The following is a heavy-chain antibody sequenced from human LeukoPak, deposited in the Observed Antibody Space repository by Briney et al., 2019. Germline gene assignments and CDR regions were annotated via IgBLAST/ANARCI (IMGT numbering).Heavy chain of an antibody. CDR1: GGTFSSYA. V-gene: IGHV1-69*13. CDR3: ARVDDLDAFDI. CDR2: IIPIFGTA. J-gene: IGHJ3*02. D-gene: IGHD2-2*03. Sequence: GASVKVSCKASGGTFSSYAISWARQAPGQGLEWMGGIIPIFGTANYAQKFQGRVTITADESTSTAYMELSSLRSEDTAVYYCARVDDLDAFDIWGQGTMVTVSS.